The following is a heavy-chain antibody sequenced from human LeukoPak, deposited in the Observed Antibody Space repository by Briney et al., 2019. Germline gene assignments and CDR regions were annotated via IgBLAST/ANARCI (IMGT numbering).Heavy chain of an antibody. J-gene: IGHJ6*02. CDR1: GGSFSGYY. CDR2: INHSGST. Sequence: SETLSLTCAVYGGSFSGYYWSWIRQPPGKGLEWIGEINHSGSTNYNPSLKSPVTISVDTSKNQFSLKLNSVTAEDTAVYYCARDSVQWLVDYYYYYGMDVWGQGTTVTVSS. CDR3: ARDSVQWLVDYYYYYGMDV. V-gene: IGHV4-34*01. D-gene: IGHD6-19*01.